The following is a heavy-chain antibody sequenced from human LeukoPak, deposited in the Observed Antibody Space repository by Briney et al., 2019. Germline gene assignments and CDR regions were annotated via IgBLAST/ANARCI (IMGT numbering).Heavy chain of an antibody. J-gene: IGHJ4*02. V-gene: IGHV4-59*01. D-gene: IGHD5-24*01. CDR2: IYYGGSPSGWT. Sequence: PSETLSLTCSVSGGPIRIYYWSCLRQPPGKGLEGKGLEWIGYIYYGGSPSGWTNYNPSLKSRVNISVDTSKNQLSLKLNSVNAADTAVYYCARGQLGDAYNFEYWGQGTVVTVSS. CDR3: ARGQLGDAYNFEY. CDR1: GGPIRIYY.